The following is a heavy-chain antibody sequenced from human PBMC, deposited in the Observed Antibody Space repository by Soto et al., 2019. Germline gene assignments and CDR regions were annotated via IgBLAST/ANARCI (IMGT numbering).Heavy chain of an antibody. J-gene: IGHJ6*02. CDR2: INPSGGST. CDR1: GYTFTSYY. V-gene: IGHV1-46*01. D-gene: IGHD2-2*01. CDR3: VVVVPGYYYYYGMDV. Sequence: GASVKVSCKASGYTFTSYYMHWVRQAPGQGLEWMGIINPSGGSTSYAQKFQGRLTISKDTSKSQVVLTMTNMDPVDTATYYCVVVVPGYYYYYGMDVWGQGTTVTVSS.